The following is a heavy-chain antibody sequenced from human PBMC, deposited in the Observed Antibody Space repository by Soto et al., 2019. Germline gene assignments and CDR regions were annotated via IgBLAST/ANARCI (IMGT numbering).Heavy chain of an antibody. CDR2: ISSSSSTI. Sequence: GGSRRHSCAASGVTFRTCSMNWVRQAPGKGLEWVSYISSSSSTIYYADSVKGRFTISRDNAKNSLYLQMNSLRAEDTAVYYCARDKSPYSSGWHNRHFDHWGQGT. V-gene: IGHV3-48*01. CDR3: ARDKSPYSSGWHNRHFDH. CDR1: GVTFRTCS. D-gene: IGHD6-19*01. J-gene: IGHJ4*02.